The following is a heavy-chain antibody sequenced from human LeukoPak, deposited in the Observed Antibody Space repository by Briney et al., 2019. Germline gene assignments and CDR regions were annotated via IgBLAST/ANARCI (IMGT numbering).Heavy chain of an antibody. V-gene: IGHV4-61*02. CDR1: GDPIRSDSFY. CDR2: IYASGNT. Sequence: SQTLSLTCTVSGDPIRSDSFYWNWIRQPAGKGQQWIGRIYASGNTNYNPSLKSRVPISLDTSRNRFSLNLRSVTATDTAVYFCARDRSSGWLNWFDPWGQGTLVTVSP. D-gene: IGHD6-19*01. CDR3: ARDRSSGWLNWFDP. J-gene: IGHJ5*02.